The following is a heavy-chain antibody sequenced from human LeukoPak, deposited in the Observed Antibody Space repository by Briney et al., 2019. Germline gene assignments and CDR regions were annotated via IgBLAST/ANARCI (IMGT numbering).Heavy chain of an antibody. V-gene: IGHV4-4*07. D-gene: IGHD3-3*01. J-gene: IGHJ4*02. Sequence: SETLSLTCTVSGGSISSYYWSWIRQPAGKGLEWIGRIYTSGSTNYNPSLKSRVTMSVDTSKNQFSLKLSSVTAADTAVYYCARDRGTYYDFWNGYSGFDYWGQGTLVTVSS. CDR3: ARDRGTYYDFWNGYSGFDY. CDR1: GGSISSYY. CDR2: IYTSGST.